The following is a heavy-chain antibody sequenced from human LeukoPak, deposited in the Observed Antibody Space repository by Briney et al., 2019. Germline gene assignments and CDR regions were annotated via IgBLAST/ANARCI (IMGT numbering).Heavy chain of an antibody. Sequence: SETLSLTCTVSGVSISNSFWSWLRQAAGKGLEGIGRLYSSGRTNYNTSLKSRVTMSIDTSRNQCSLGLASVTAADTAGDFCARAPGGCGGTCAVGYWGQGSLVGVSS. CDR1: GVSISNSF. J-gene: IGHJ4*02. D-gene: IGHD2-21*01. CDR3: ARAPGGCGGTCAVGY. CDR2: LYSSGRT. V-gene: IGHV4-4*07.